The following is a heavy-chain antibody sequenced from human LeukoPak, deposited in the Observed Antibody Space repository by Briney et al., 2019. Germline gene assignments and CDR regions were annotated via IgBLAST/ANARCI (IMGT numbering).Heavy chain of an antibody. D-gene: IGHD5-12*01. J-gene: IGHJ4*02. V-gene: IGHV3-30*18. CDR2: ISYDGSNK. CDR1: GFTFSSYG. Sequence: GRSLRLSCAASGFTFSSYGMHWVRQAPGKGLEWVAVISYDGSNKGYADSVKGRFTLSRDNSKSTLYLQMDSLRAEDTAVYYCAKCGNSGCHLIDYWGQGTLVTVSS. CDR3: AKCGNSGCHLIDY.